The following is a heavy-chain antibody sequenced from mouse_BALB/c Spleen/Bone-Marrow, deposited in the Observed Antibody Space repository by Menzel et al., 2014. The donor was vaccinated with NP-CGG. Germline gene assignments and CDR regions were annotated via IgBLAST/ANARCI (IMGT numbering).Heavy chain of an antibody. Sequence: FIHPSVSRKPSCAASGFTFSSFGMHWVRQAPEKGLERIAYISSDSGAIFYEDTVKGRFTISRDNPKNTLFLQMTSLRSEDTAIYFCTRGGNWEDFDFW. D-gene: IGHD4-1*01. V-gene: IGHV5-17*02. J-gene: IGHJ2*01. CDR1: GFTFSSFG. CDR3: TRGGNWEDFDF. CDR2: ISSDSGAI.